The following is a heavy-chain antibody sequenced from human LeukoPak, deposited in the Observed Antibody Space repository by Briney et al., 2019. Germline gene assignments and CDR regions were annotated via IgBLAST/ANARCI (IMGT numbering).Heavy chain of an antibody. D-gene: IGHD3-22*01. J-gene: IGHJ4*02. CDR2: ISSSSSTI. CDR3: ARDLLGAMIPFDY. CDR1: GFTFSSYS. Sequence: GGSLRLSCAASGFTFSSYSMNWVRQAPGKGREWVSYISSSSSTIYYADSVKGRFTISRDNAKNSLYLQMNSLRAEDTAVYYCARDLLGAMIPFDYWGQGTLVTVSS. V-gene: IGHV3-48*04.